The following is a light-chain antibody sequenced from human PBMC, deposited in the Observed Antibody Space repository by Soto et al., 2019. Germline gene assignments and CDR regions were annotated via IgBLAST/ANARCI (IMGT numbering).Light chain of an antibody. V-gene: IGKV4-1*01. Sequence: DIVTTQSPDSLAVSLGERATIHCKSSQSVLYSSNNKNYLAWYQQKPGQPPKLLIYWASTRESGVPDRFSGSGSGTDFTLAISSLQAEDLAVYYCQQDYSTPLTFGGGTKVEIK. J-gene: IGKJ4*01. CDR3: QQDYSTPLT. CDR2: WAS. CDR1: QSVLYSSNNKNY.